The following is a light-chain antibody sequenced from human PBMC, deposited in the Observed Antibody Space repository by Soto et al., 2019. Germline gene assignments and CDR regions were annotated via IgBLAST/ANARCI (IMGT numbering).Light chain of an antibody. V-gene: IGLV1-44*01. CDR3: AAWDDTLNAWV. J-gene: IGLJ3*02. Sequence: QSVLTQPPAVSGTPGQRVTFFCSGSSSNIGTHSVHWYQHLPGTAPKVLISSNNERPSGVPDRFSGSKSGTSAFLAISGLQSEDEADYYCAAWDDTLNAWVFGGGTKLTVL. CDR1: SSNIGTHS. CDR2: SNN.